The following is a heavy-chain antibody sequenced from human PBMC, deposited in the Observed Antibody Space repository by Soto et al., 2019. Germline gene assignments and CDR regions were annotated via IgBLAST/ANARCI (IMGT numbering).Heavy chain of an antibody. CDR1: GFTFSSYG. D-gene: IGHD6-6*01. Sequence: GGSLRLSCAASGFTFSSYGMHWVRQAPGKGLEWVAVISYDGSNKYYADSVKGRFTISRDNSKNTLYLQMNSLRAEDTAVYYCVKDRAQSIAARPKYYYYYYMDVWGKGTTVTVSS. V-gene: IGHV3-30*18. CDR2: ISYDGSNK. CDR3: VKDRAQSIAARPKYYYYYYMDV. J-gene: IGHJ6*03.